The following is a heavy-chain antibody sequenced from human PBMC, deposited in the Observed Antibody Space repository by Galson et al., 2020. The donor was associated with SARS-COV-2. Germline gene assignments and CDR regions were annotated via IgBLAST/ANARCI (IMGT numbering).Heavy chain of an antibody. V-gene: IGHV3-33*06. D-gene: IGHD3-10*01. J-gene: IGHJ6*03. CDR2: IWYDGSNK. Sequence: GGPLRLSCAVSGFTFSSYRLHWVRQAPGKGLEWVAVIWYDGSNKYYADPAKGRFTISRDNAKNTLYLQMNSLRAEDTAVYYCAKEPGALGIGGDFCMDVWGKGTTVTVSS. CDR1: GFTFSSYR. CDR3: AKEPGALGIGGDFCMDV.